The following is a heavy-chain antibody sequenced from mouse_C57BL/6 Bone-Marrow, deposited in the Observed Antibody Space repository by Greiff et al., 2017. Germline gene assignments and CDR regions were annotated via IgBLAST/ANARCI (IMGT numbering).Heavy chain of an antibody. CDR2: IDPSDSYT. CDR3: EISTMFRSFAY. V-gene: IGHV1-69*01. J-gene: IGHJ3*01. D-gene: IGHD2-1*01. CDR1: GYTFTSYW. Sequence: VQLQQPGAELVMPGASVKLSCKASGYTFTSYWMHWVKQRPGQGLEWIGEIDPSDSYTNYNHKFKGKSTLTVDKSSSTAYMQLSSLTSEDTALYYGEISTMFRSFAYWGQGTLVTVSA.